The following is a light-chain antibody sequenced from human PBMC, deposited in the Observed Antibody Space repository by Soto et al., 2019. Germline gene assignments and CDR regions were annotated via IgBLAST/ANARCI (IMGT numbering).Light chain of an antibody. CDR2: DVS. CDR1: QKSSPW. Sequence: DFEMVQSPSALSASVGDTVTITCRASQKSSPWLAWYQQKPGQAPKLLMYDVSSLKRGVPSRFSGSGSGTEFALTISSLQPDDFATYYRQQYNDYSATFGQGTKVDIK. V-gene: IGKV1-5*01. CDR3: QQYNDYSAT. J-gene: IGKJ1*01.